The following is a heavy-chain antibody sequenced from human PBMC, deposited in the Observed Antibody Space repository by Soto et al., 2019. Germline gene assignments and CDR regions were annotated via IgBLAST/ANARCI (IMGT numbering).Heavy chain of an antibody. CDR2: INPNNGAT. CDR1: RSIFTAYF. V-gene: IGHV1-2*02. CDR3: ASHDPGARFDP. Sequence: QGQLVQSGAEGKNPGASVKVSCKPPRSIFTAYFMHWGRQPPGQGLGWRGWINPNNGATHYGLSFQGRVTMTRDTSISTAYMELSSLRSDDTAVYYCASHDPGARFDPWGQGTLVIVSS. D-gene: IGHD1-1*01. J-gene: IGHJ5*02.